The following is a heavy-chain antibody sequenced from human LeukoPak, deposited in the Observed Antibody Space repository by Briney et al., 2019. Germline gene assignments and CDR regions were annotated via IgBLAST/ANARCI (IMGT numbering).Heavy chain of an antibody. CDR2: IYTSGST. V-gene: IGHV4-4*09. D-gene: IGHD2-21*02. J-gene: IGHJ5*02. CDR1: GGSISSYY. CDR3: ARQLVVVTGGWFDP. Sequence: PSETLSLTCTVSGGSISSYYWSWIRQPPGRGLEWIGYIYTSGSTNYNPSLKSRVTISVDTSKNQFSLKLSSVTAADTAVYYCARQLVVVTGGWFDPWGQGTLVTVSS.